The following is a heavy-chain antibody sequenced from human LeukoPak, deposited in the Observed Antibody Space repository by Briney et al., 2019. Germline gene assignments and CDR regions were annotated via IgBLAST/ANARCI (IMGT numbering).Heavy chain of an antibody. D-gene: IGHD4-23*01. V-gene: IGHV4-39*07. CDR1: GGSISGSSYY. J-gene: IGHJ4*02. CDR3: ARLYGGNSGWRVWHFDY. Sequence: SETLSLTCTVSGGSISGSSYYWGWIRQPPGKGLEWIGSIYYSGSTYYNPSLKSRVTISVDTSKNQFSLKLSSVTAADTAVYYCARLYGGNSGWRVWHFDYWGQGNLVTVSS. CDR2: IYYSGST.